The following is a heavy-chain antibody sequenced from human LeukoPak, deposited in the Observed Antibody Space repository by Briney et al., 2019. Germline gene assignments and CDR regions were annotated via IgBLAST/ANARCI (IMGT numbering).Heavy chain of an antibody. CDR1: GGSFSGYY. V-gene: IGHV4-34*01. Sequence: SETLSLTCAVYGGSFSGYYWSWIRQPPGKGLEWIGEINHSGSTNYNPSLKSRVTISVDTSKNQFSLKLSSVTAADTAVYYCARGDKRITMVRGVKADYWGQGTLVTVSS. D-gene: IGHD3-10*01. CDR3: ARGDKRITMVRGVKADY. J-gene: IGHJ4*02. CDR2: INHSGST.